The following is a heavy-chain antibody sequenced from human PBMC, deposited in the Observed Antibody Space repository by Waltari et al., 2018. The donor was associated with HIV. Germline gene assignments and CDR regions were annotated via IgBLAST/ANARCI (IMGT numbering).Heavy chain of an antibody. CDR2: ISSSGSTI. Sequence: WAASGFTFSDYYMSWIRQAPGKGLEWVSYISSSGSTIYYADSVKGRFTISRDNAKNSLYLQMNSLRAEDTAVYYCARSGGDIVVVPAAHTNYYYYGMDVWGQGTTVTVSS. V-gene: IGHV3-11*01. CDR1: GFTFSDYY. D-gene: IGHD2-2*01. J-gene: IGHJ6*02. CDR3: ARSGGDIVVVPAAHTNYYYYGMDV.